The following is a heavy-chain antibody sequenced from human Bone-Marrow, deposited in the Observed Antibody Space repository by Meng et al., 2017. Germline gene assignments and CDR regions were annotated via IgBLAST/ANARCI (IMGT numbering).Heavy chain of an antibody. CDR3: ARAGIAAAGVDY. V-gene: IGHV1-8*01. J-gene: IGHJ4*02. Sequence: ALVKVSCKASGYTFTSYDINWVRQAPGQGLEWMGWMNPNSGNTGYAQKFQGRVTMTRNTSISTAYMELSSLRSEDTAVYYCARAGIAAAGVDYWGQGTLVTVSS. CDR1: GYTFTSYD. CDR2: MNPNSGNT. D-gene: IGHD6-13*01.